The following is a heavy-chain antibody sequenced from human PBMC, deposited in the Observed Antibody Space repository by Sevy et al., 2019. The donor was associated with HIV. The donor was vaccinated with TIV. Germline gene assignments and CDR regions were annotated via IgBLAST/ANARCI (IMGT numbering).Heavy chain of an antibody. Sequence: ASVKVSCKASGGTSSSYAISWVRQAPGQGLEWMGGIIPIFGTANYAQKFQGRVTITADESTSTAYMELSSLRSEDTAVYYCARVECSGGSCYPIDVYNWFDPWGQGTLVTVSS. CDR1: GGTSSSYA. CDR2: IIPIFGTA. V-gene: IGHV1-69*13. J-gene: IGHJ5*02. CDR3: ARVECSGGSCYPIDVYNWFDP. D-gene: IGHD2-15*01.